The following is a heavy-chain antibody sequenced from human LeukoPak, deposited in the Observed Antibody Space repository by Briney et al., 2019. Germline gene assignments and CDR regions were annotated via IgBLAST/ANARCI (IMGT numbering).Heavy chain of an antibody. V-gene: IGHV3-23*01. D-gene: IGHD3-3*01. CDR1: GFTFSNYA. CDR2: ISGSGGST. J-gene: IGHJ4*02. Sequence: GGSLRLSCAASGFTFSNYAMSWVRQAPGKGLEWVSSISGSGGSTYYADSVKGRFTISRDNSRNTLYLQMNSLRAEDTAVYYCAKGKYYDFWSGYYPGYWGQGTLVTVSS. CDR3: AKGKYYDFWSGYYPGY.